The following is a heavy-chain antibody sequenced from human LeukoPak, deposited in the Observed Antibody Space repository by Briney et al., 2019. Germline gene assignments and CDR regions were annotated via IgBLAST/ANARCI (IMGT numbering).Heavy chain of an antibody. CDR3: TTRVVTTNDN. V-gene: IGHV3-15*01. D-gene: IGHD2-21*02. J-gene: IGHJ4*02. Sequence: GGSLRLSCSASGFTFKKPWMNWVRQAPGKGLEWVGRIKTTAEGATIDYPAHVKGRFTVSRDDSKNTLYLQMNDLKTEDKAVYYCTTRVVTTNDNWGQGTLVTVSS. CDR2: IKTTAEGATI. CDR1: GFTFKKPW.